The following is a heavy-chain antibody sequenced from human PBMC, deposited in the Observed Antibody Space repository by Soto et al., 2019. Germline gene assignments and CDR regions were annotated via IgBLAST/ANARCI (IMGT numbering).Heavy chain of an antibody. CDR2: IYYSGST. Sequence: QVQLQESGPGLVKPSETLSLTCTVSGGSISSYYWSWIRQPPGKGLEWIGYIYYSGSTNYNPSLTSRVTLSVDTSKHQFSLILSSVTAADTAVYYCARASKMATSLFDYWGQGTLVTVSS. J-gene: IGHJ4*02. CDR3: ARASKMATSLFDY. V-gene: IGHV4-59*01. CDR1: GGSISSYY. D-gene: IGHD5-12*01.